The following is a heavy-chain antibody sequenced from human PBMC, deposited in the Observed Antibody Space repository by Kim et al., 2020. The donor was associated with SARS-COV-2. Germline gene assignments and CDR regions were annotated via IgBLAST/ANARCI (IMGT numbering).Heavy chain of an antibody. J-gene: IGHJ5*02. D-gene: IGHD2-21*02. V-gene: IGHV1-69*01. Sequence: KFQGRVTITADESTSTAYMELSSLRSEDTAVYYCAREAYCGGDCYQWFDPWGQGTLVTVSS. CDR3: AREAYCGGDCYQWFDP.